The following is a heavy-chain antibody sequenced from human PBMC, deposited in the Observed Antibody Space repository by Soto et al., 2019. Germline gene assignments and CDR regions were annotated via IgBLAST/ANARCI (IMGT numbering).Heavy chain of an antibody. CDR2: MYHSGST. CDR1: SGSSSGSNW. CDR3: AREWAKDEVQDDY. J-gene: IGHJ4*02. V-gene: IGHV4-4*02. Sequence: QVQLQESGPRLVKPSGTLSLTCAVSSGSSSGSNWWRWVRQPPGPGLEWIGEMYHSGSTNYNPSLKRLAISRVDKSNNQFPLKLSLGAAATTVVYYSAREWAKDEVQDDYWGQGTLVTVSS.